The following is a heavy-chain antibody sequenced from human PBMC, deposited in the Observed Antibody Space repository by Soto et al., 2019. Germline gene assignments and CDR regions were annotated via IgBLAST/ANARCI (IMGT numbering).Heavy chain of an antibody. CDR1: GGSISSGGYS. CDR3: ARVHDYVWGSYRRLGFDY. Sequence: SETLSLTCTVSGGSISSGGYSWTWIRQHPGKGLEWIGYIYYSGSTYYKPSLKSRVTISVDTSKNQLSLKLSSVTAADTAVYYCARVHDYVWGSYRRLGFDYWGQGTLVTVSS. CDR2: IYYSGST. D-gene: IGHD3-16*02. V-gene: IGHV4-31*03. J-gene: IGHJ4*02.